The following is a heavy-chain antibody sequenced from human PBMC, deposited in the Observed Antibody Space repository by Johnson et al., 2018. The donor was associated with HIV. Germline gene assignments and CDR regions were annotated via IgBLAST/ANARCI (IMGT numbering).Heavy chain of an antibody. D-gene: IGHD3-9*01. CDR1: GFTVSSNY. CDR3: AKGLRYFDWLGANDACDI. CDR2: IYSGGST. V-gene: IGHV3-66*01. Sequence: VQLVESWGGLVQPGGSLRLSCAASGFTVSSNYMSWVRQGPGKGLEWVSVIYSGGSTYYADSVKGRFTISRDNSKRTLYLQMNSLRAEDTAVYYCAKGLRYFDWLGANDACDIWGQGTMVTVSS. J-gene: IGHJ3*02.